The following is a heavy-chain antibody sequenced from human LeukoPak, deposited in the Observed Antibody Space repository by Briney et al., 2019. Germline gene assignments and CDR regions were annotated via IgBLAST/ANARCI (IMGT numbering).Heavy chain of an antibody. CDR1: GYSFTSYC. CDR2: IYPGDTGP. Sequence: GESLKISCKVSGYSFTSYCIGWVRQVPGKGLEWMGIIYPGDTGPTYSPSFQGQVTISVDKSINTAYLQWCSLQASDTAMYYCGMSGDRVPLQDDVFDVWGQGTMVTVST. V-gene: IGHV5-51*01. CDR3: GMSGDRVPLQDDVFDV. D-gene: IGHD1-26*01. J-gene: IGHJ3*01.